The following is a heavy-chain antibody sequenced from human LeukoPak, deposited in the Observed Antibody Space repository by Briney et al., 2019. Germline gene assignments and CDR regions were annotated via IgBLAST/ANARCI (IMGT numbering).Heavy chain of an antibody. V-gene: IGHV4-39*07. J-gene: IGHJ3*02. D-gene: IGHD3-16*02. CDR1: GGSISSSSYY. Sequence: SETLSLTCTVSGGSISSSSYYWGWIRQPPGKGLEWIGSIYYSGSTYYNPSPKSRVTISVDTSKNQFSLKLSSVTAADTAVYYCARGDGDYVWGSYRSTSFDIWGQGTMVTVSS. CDR2: IYYSGST. CDR3: ARGDGDYVWGSYRSTSFDI.